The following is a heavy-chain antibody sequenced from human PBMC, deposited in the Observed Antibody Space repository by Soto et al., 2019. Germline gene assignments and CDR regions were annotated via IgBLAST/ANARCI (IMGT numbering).Heavy chain of an antibody. J-gene: IGHJ4*02. Sequence: QVELVQSGAQVKKPGSAVKVSCKASGGSFNMYAMNWVRQAPGHGLEWMGGIIPIFDAPRYSEQFQGRVKITVDESTSTAYMELSSLRSDDTAIYYCTRAIGSGGVMGGFDYWGQGTLVTVSS. CDR3: TRAIGSGGVMGGFDY. CDR1: GGSFNMYA. D-gene: IGHD3-16*01. CDR2: IIPIFDAP. V-gene: IGHV1-69*01.